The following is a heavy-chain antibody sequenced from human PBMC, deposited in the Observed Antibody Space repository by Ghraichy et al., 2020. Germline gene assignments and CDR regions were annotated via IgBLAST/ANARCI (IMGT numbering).Heavy chain of an antibody. CDR3: AKGSRGVVVPAAVYYFDY. J-gene: IGHJ4*02. Sequence: GGSLRLSCAASGFTFSSYAMSWVRQAPGKGLEWVSAISGSGGSTYYADSVKGRFTISRDNSKNTLYLQMNSLRAEDTAVYYCAKGSRGVVVPAAVYYFDYWGQGTLVTVSS. D-gene: IGHD2-2*01. V-gene: IGHV3-23*01. CDR1: GFTFSSYA. CDR2: ISGSGGST.